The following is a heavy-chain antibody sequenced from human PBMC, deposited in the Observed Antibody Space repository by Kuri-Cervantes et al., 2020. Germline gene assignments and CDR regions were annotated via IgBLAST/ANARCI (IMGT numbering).Heavy chain of an antibody. CDR2: IYSGGST. D-gene: IGHD6-19*01. Sequence: GGSLRLSCAASGFTVSSNYMSWVRQAPGKGLEWVSVIYSGGSTYYADSVKGRFTISRDNSKNTLYLQMSSLRVEDTAVYYCIRDLAGAYGYWGQGVVVTVSS. J-gene: IGHJ4*02. CDR1: GFTVSSNY. V-gene: IGHV3-53*01. CDR3: IRDLAGAYGY.